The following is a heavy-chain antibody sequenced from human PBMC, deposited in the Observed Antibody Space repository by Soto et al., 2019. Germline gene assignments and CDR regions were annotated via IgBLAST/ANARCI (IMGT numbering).Heavy chain of an antibody. Sequence: PGGALRVSCSASGFTFSNAWMSWVRQAPGKGLEWVGRIKSKTDGGTTDYAAPVKGRFTISRDDSKNTLYLQMNSLKTEDTAVYYCTGHTMIVVVPWGQGSLVTVSS. D-gene: IGHD3-22*01. J-gene: IGHJ4*02. CDR3: TGHTMIVVVP. V-gene: IGHV3-15*01. CDR2: IKSKTDGGTT. CDR1: GFTFSNAW.